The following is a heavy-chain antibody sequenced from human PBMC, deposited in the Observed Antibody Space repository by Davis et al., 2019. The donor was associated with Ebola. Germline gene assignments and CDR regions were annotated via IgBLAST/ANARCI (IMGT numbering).Heavy chain of an antibody. V-gene: IGHV3-33*06. Sequence: GESLKISCAASGFTLSSNDMFWVRQAPGKGLQWVAVIWYDGSDKYYADSVKGRFTISRDNSRNTLHLQMNSLRVEDTAIYYCVKDTSSIWFDVWGQGTTVTVSS. CDR2: IWYDGSDK. D-gene: IGHD6-13*01. CDR1: GFTLSSND. J-gene: IGHJ3*01. CDR3: VKDTSSIWFDV.